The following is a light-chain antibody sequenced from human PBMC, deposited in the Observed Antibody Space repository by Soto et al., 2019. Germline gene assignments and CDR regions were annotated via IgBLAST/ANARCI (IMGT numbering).Light chain of an antibody. CDR2: RNN. CDR1: SSSIGSNY. Sequence: QPVLTQPPSASGTPGQRVTISCSGSSSSIGSNYVYWYQQLPGTAPQLLIYRNNQRPSGVPDRFSGSKSGTSASLAISGLRSEDEADYYCAAWDDNLSGPSWVFGGGTKLTVL. CDR3: AAWDDNLSGPSWV. J-gene: IGLJ3*02. V-gene: IGLV1-47*01.